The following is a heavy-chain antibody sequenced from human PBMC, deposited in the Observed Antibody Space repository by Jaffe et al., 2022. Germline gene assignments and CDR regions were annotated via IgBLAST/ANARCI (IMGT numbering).Heavy chain of an antibody. Sequence: EVQLVESGGGLVQPGGSLRLSCAASGFTFSSYEMNWVRQAPGKGLEWVSYISSSGSTIYYADSVKGRFTISRDNAKNSLYLQMNSLRAEDTAVYYCARTNGGYNDASDYWGQGTLVTVSS. J-gene: IGHJ4*02. D-gene: IGHD4-17*01. CDR2: ISSSGSTI. CDR3: ARTNGGYNDASDY. CDR1: GFTFSSYE. V-gene: IGHV3-48*03.